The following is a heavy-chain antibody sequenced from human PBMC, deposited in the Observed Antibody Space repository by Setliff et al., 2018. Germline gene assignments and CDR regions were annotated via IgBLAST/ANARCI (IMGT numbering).Heavy chain of an antibody. J-gene: IGHJ3*02. CDR3: ARGKTFFGAFIRAFDI. CDR2: IYYSGST. V-gene: IGHV4-30-4*02. Sequence: SETLSLTCTVSGGSISSGDYYWSWIRQPPGKGLEWIGYIYYSGSTYYNPSLKSRVTISVDTSKNQFSLKLSSVTAADTAVYHCARGKTFFGAFIRAFDIWGQGTMVTVSS. CDR1: GGSISSGDYY. D-gene: IGHD3-3*01.